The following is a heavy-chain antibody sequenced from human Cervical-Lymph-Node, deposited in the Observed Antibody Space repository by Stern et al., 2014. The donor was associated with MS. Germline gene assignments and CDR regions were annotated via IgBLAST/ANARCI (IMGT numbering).Heavy chain of an antibody. CDR3: ARQRYFDY. CDR1: GYTFTSYW. J-gene: IGHJ4*02. Sequence: VQLVESGPEVKRPGESLKISCQASGYTFTSYWIGWVRQMPGQGLEWIAIIFPGGSDIRSSPSFQGQVTISADKSSSTAYLQWNNRKSSDTAIYYCARQRYFDYWGQGTLVTVSS. V-gene: IGHV5-51*01. CDR2: IFPGGSDI.